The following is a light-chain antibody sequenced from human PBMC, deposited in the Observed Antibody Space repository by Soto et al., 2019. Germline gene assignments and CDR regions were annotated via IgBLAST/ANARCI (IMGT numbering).Light chain of an antibody. CDR2: AAS. CDR3: QHYDRSPLFT. J-gene: IGKJ3*01. CDR1: QSVNSKY. V-gene: IGKV3-20*01. Sequence: EIVLTQSPGTLSLSPGERATLSCRASQSVNSKYLAWYQQKPGQAPRLLIYAASSRATGIPDRFSGSGSGTDFTLTISRLEPEDFAVYYCQHYDRSPLFTFGPGTKVDV.